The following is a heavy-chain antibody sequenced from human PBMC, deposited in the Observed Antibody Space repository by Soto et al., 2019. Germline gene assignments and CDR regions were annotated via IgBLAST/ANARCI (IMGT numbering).Heavy chain of an antibody. V-gene: IGHV6-1*01. Sequence: QTLSLTDAISGDSVSSNSAAGSCIIQSPSRGLEWLGRTYYRSKWYNDYAVSVKSRITINPDTSKNQFSLQLNSVTPEDTAVYYCARGLQYYYYGMDVWGQGTTVTVSS. CDR3: ARGLQYYYYGMDV. J-gene: IGHJ6*02. D-gene: IGHD4-4*01. CDR1: GDSVSSNSAA. CDR2: TYYRSKWYN.